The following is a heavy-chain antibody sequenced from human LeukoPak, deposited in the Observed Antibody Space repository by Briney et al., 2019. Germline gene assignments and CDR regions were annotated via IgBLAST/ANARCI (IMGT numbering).Heavy chain of an antibody. D-gene: IGHD6-13*01. CDR2: INPSGGST. CDR3: ARDPGVSQGSWYGFDP. CDR1: GYTFTSYY. Sequence: AASVKVSCKASGYTFTSYYMHWVRQAPGQGLEWMGIINPSGGSTSYAQKFQGRVTMTRDTSTSTVYMELSSLRSEDTAVYYCARDPGVSQGSWYGFDPWGQGTLVTVSS. J-gene: IGHJ5*02. V-gene: IGHV1-46*01.